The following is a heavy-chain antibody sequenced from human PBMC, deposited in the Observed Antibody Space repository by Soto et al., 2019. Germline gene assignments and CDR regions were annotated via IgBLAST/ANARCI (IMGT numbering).Heavy chain of an antibody. Sequence: ASVKVSWKASGYTFTSYDINWVRQATGQGLEWMGWMNPNSGNTGYAQKFQGRVTMTRNTSISTAYMELSSLRSEDTAVYYCARGRGLAYCGGDCYFPYYYYGMDVWGQGTTVTVSS. CDR2: MNPNSGNT. CDR1: GYTFTSYD. J-gene: IGHJ6*02. V-gene: IGHV1-8*01. D-gene: IGHD2-21*02. CDR3: ARGRGLAYCGGDCYFPYYYYGMDV.